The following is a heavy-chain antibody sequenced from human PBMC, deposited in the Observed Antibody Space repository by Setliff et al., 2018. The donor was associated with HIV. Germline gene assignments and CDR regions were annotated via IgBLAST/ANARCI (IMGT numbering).Heavy chain of an antibody. CDR3: ARQMPIPGIAITPVDY. CDR1: RGSISRYY. J-gene: IGHJ4*02. V-gene: IGHV4-59*08. Sequence: SETLSLTCTVSRGSISRYYWSWIRQPPGKGLEWMGYVFYTGFAAYNPSLKSRLTISVDTSKSQFSLTLTSVTAADTAVYYCARQMPIPGIAITPVDYWGQGALVTVSS. CDR2: VFYTGFA. D-gene: IGHD5-12*01.